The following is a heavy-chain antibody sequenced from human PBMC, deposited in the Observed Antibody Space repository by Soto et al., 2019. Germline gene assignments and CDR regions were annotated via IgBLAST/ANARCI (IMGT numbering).Heavy chain of an antibody. D-gene: IGHD2-15*01. CDR3: ASANGWQPQSLWDH. CDR2: TSDDGSEK. Sequence: GGSLRLSCAVSGFTFRTYAMHWVRQAPGKGLEWVAVTSDDGSEKYYVDSVRGRFTISRDNSKNTLFLQMNSLRVEDTGVYYCASANGWQPQSLWDHWGQGTLVTVSS. V-gene: IGHV3-30-3*01. CDR1: GFTFRTYA. J-gene: IGHJ4*02.